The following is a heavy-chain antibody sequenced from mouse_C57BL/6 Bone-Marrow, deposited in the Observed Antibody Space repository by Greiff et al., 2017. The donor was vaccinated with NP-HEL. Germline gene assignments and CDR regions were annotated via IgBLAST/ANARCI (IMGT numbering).Heavy chain of an antibody. D-gene: IGHD2-5*01. J-gene: IGHJ3*01. CDR2: ISDGGSYT. Sequence: EVNVVESGGGLVKPGGSLKLSCAASGFTFSSYAMSWVRQTPEKRLEWVATISDGGSYTYYPDNVKGRFTISRDNAKNNLYLQMSHLKSEDTAMYYCARAYSNWGFAYWGQGTLVTVSA. V-gene: IGHV5-4*03. CDR1: GFTFSSYA. CDR3: ARAYSNWGFAY.